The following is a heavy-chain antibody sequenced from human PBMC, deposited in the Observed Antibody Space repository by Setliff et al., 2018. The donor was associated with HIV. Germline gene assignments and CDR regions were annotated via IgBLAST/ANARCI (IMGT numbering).Heavy chain of an antibody. CDR2: IYHSGNT. J-gene: IGHJ1*01. V-gene: IGHV4-34*01. Sequence: SETLSLTCAVYGGSFSSYFCIWVRQPPGKGLEWIGEIYHSGNTNYNPSLKSRVTISVDTSKNQFSLNLRSATAADTAVYFCARGEPPTDWGQGTLVTVSS. CDR3: ARGEPPTD. CDR1: GGSFSSYF.